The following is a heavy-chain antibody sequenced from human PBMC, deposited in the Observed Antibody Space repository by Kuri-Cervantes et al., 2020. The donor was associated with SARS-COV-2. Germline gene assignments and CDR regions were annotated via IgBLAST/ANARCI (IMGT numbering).Heavy chain of an antibody. D-gene: IGHD3-16*01. CDR2: IKGGSGTT. Sequence: GGFLRLSCAASGFTFSSYAMSWVRQAPGKGLEWVSCIKGGSGTTYYAASVKGRFTVSRDNAKNTLYLLMSSLRVEDTAMYYCARDLGVAPDFWGQGTQVTVSS. V-gene: IGHV3-23*01. J-gene: IGHJ4*02. CDR3: ARDLGVAPDF. CDR1: GFTFSSYA.